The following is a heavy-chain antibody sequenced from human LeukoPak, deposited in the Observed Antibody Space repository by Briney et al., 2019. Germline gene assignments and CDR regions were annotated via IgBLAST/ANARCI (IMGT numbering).Heavy chain of an antibody. CDR3: ARHGWFGELLYGWFDP. V-gene: IGHV4-59*08. D-gene: IGHD3-10*01. Sequence: SETLSLTCTVSGGSITNYYWSWIRQPPGKGLEWIGYVYYSGTTNYNPSLKSRATISVDTSKNQFSLNLSSVTAADAAVYYCARHGWFGELLYGWFDPWGQGTLVTVSS. CDR1: GGSITNYY. CDR2: VYYSGTT. J-gene: IGHJ5*02.